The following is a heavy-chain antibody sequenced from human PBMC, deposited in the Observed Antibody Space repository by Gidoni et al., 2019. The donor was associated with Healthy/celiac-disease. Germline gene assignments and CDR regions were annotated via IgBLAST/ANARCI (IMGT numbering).Heavy chain of an antibody. Sequence: GMHWVRQAPGKGLEWVAVIWYDGSNKYYADSVKGRFTIYRDNSKNTLYLQMNSLRAEDTAVYYCARDYEPEFDYGDYQPKFYMDVWGKGTTVTVSS. V-gene: IGHV3-33*01. CDR3: ARDYEPEFDYGDYQPKFYMDV. J-gene: IGHJ6*03. CDR1: G. D-gene: IGHD4-17*01. CDR2: IWYDGSNK.